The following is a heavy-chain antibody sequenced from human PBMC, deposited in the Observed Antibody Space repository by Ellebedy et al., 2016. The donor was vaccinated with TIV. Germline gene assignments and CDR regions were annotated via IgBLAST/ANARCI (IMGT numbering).Heavy chain of an antibody. D-gene: IGHD3-9*01. CDR3: ASRDILTGHRIFDQ. V-gene: IGHV3-7*01. J-gene: IGHJ4*02. Sequence: PGGSLRLSCAASGFTFSTYWMSWVRQAPGKGLEWVANINHDGSEKYYVDSVEGRFTISRDNAKNSLYLQMNRLRAEYTAVYYCASRDILTGHRIFDQWGQGTLVTVSS. CDR1: GFTFSTYW. CDR2: INHDGSEK.